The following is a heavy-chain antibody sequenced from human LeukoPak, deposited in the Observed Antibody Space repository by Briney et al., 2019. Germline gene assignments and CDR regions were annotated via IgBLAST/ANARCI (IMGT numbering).Heavy chain of an antibody. J-gene: IGHJ4*02. D-gene: IGHD3-3*01. CDR1: GGTFSSYA. CDR2: IIPIFGTA. CDR3: ASTPNYDFWSGYYTVVDY. V-gene: IGHV1-69*05. Sequence: SVKVSCKASGGTFSSYAISWVRQAPGQGLEWMGGIIPIFGTANYAQKFQGRVTITTGESTSTAYMELSSLRSEDTAVYYCASTPNYDFWSGYYTVVDYWGQGTLVTVSS.